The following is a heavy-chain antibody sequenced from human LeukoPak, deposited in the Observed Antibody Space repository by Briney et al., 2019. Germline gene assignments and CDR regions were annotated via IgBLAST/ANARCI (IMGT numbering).Heavy chain of an antibody. J-gene: IGHJ4*02. D-gene: IGHD2-15*01. CDR2: INHNGNVN. Sequence: PGGSLRISCAASGFTFSSYWMNWARQAPGKGLEWVASINHNGNVNYYVDSVKGRFTISRDNAKNSLYLQMNSLRAEDTAVYYCARDRGIGDWGQGTLVTVSS. V-gene: IGHV3-7*01. CDR1: GFTFSSYW. CDR3: ARDRGIGD.